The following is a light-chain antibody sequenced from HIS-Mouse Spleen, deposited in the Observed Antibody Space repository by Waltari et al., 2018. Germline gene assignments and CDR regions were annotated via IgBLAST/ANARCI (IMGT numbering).Light chain of an antibody. Sequence: SYELTQPPSVSVSPGHTANITCPGEQLVDKSACWYQQKPAQSPVLVIYQDSKRPSGIPERFSGSNSGNTATLTISGTQAMDEADYYCQAWDSSTVVFGGGTKLTVL. V-gene: IGLV3-1*01. CDR1: QLVDKS. CDR3: QAWDSSTVV. J-gene: IGLJ2*01. CDR2: QDS.